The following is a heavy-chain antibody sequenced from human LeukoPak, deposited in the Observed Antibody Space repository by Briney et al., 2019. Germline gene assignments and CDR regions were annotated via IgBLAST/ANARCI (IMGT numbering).Heavy chain of an antibody. CDR2: IYYSGST. Sequence: SETLSLTCTVSGGSISSYYWSWIRQPPGKGLEWIGYIYYSGSTNYNPSLKSRVTISVDTSKNQFSLKLSSVTAADTAVYYCARYFAETAEYYFDYWGQGTLVTVSS. CDR3: ARYFAETAEYYFDY. D-gene: IGHD3-9*01. V-gene: IGHV4-59*01. J-gene: IGHJ4*02. CDR1: GGSISSYY.